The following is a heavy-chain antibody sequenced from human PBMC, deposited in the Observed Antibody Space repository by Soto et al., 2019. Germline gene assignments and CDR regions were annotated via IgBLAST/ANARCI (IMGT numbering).Heavy chain of an antibody. D-gene: IGHD5-12*01. V-gene: IGHV1-18*01. J-gene: IGHJ4*02. CDR3: ARDLVPGYTGFSDY. CDR1: GYTFSNYG. CDR2: ISAYNGNT. Sequence: GASVKVSCKTSGYTFSNYGINWVRQAPGQGLEWMGWISAYNGNTNFAQKLQGRVSLTTDTSSTTAHMELRSLTSDDTAVYYCARDLVPGYTGFSDYWGQGTLVTVSS.